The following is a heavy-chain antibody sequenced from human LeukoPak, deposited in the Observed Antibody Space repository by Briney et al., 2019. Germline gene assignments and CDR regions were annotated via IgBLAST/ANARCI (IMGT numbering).Heavy chain of an antibody. Sequence: GESLKISCQGSGYSFTSYWISWVRQMPGKGLEWMGRIDPSDSYTNYSPSFQGHVTISADKSISTAYLQWSSLKASDTAMYYCARPFGDPLSYYYYGMDVWGQGTTVTVSS. CDR2: IDPSDSYT. V-gene: IGHV5-10-1*01. D-gene: IGHD3-10*01. CDR1: GYSFTSYW. J-gene: IGHJ6*02. CDR3: ARPFGDPLSYYYYGMDV.